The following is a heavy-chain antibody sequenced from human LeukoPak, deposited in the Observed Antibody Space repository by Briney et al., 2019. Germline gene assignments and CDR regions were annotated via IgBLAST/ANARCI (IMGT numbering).Heavy chain of an antibody. V-gene: IGHV3-7*01. D-gene: IGHD4-17*01. Sequence: GGSLRLSCAASEFTFSNYWMNWVRQAPGKGLEWVGNINPDGSATFYVDSVKGRFAISRDNAKNSLSLQMNSLRAEDTAVYYCARDQPDYGDYWFPYWGQGTLVTVSS. CDR3: ARDQPDYGDYWFPY. CDR2: INPDGSAT. J-gene: IGHJ4*02. CDR1: EFTFSNYW.